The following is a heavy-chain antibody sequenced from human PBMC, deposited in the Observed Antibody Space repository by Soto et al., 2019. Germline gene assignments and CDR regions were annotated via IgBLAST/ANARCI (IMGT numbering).Heavy chain of an antibody. V-gene: IGHV4-4*02. J-gene: IGHJ6*02. Sequence: SESLSLTCAVYGDSISSSSWWSCVRQPTGKGLEWMGEIYHTGNTNYNPSLESRVTMSVDKSKTSYSLRLSSVTAADTAVYYCASGALPMVRGAGGGLDVWGQGTTVTVSS. CDR3: ASGALPMVRGAGGGLDV. CDR2: IYHTGNT. D-gene: IGHD3-10*01. CDR1: GDSISSSSW.